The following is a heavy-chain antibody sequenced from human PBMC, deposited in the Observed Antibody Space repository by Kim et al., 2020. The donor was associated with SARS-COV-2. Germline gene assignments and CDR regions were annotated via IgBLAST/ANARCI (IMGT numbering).Heavy chain of an antibody. D-gene: IGHD2-15*01. CDR3: ARDSVNCSGVSCYRHFDY. Sequence: KSRVTISVETSKNQFSLKLSSVTAADTAVYYCARDSVNCSGVSCYRHFDYWGQGTLVTVSS. J-gene: IGHJ4*02. V-gene: IGHV4-31*02.